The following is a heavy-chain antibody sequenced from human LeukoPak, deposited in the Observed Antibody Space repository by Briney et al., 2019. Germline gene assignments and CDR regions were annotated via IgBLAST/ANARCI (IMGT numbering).Heavy chain of an antibody. Sequence: GGSLRLSCAASGFTFSSYAMIWVRQASGKGLEWVSAISGSGGSTYYADSVKGRFTISRDNSKNTLYLQMNSLRAEDAAVYYCAKDPQLAGPFDPWGQGTLVTVSS. D-gene: IGHD6-6*01. CDR1: GFTFSSYA. J-gene: IGHJ5*02. V-gene: IGHV3-23*01. CDR3: AKDPQLAGPFDP. CDR2: ISGSGGST.